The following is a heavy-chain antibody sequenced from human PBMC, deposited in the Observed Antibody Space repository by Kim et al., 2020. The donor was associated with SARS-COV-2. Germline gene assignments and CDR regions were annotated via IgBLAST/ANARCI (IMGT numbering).Heavy chain of an antibody. CDR2: ISWNSGSI. V-gene: IGHV3-9*01. D-gene: IGHD3-9*01. CDR1: GFTFDDYA. J-gene: IGHJ4*01. Sequence: GGSLRLSCAASGFTFDDYAMHWVRQAPGKGLEWVSGISWNSGSIGYADSVKGRFTISRDNAKNSLYLQMNSLRAEDTALYYCATEKEDYYDILTQPYYF. CDR3: ATEKEDYYDILTQPYYF.